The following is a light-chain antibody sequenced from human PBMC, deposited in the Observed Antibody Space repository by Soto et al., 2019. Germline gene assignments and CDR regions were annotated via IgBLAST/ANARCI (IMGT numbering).Light chain of an antibody. J-gene: IGKJ1*01. CDR3: QQYGSSPT. CDR2: GAS. V-gene: IGKV3-20*01. Sequence: EILLTQSPGTLSLSPGERATLSCWASQSVSSSYLAWYQQKPGQAPRLLIYGASSRATGIPDRLSGSGSGTDFPLTISRMEPEDFAVYYCQQYGSSPTFGQGTKVDIK. CDR1: QSVSSSY.